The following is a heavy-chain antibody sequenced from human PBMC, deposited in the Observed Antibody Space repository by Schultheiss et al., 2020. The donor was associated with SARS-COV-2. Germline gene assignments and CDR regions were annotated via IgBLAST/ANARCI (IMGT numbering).Heavy chain of an antibody. D-gene: IGHD5-12*01. CDR2: ISSSSSYI. J-gene: IGHJ4*02. CDR3: ARDLIGYSGYDSFALESDY. CDR1: GFTFSSYS. V-gene: IGHV3-21*05. Sequence: GGSLRLSCAASGFTFSSYSMNWVRQAPGKGLEWVSYISSSSSYIYYADSVKGRFTISRDNAKNSLYLQMNSLRAEDTAVYYCARDLIGYSGYDSFALESDYWGQGTLVTVSS.